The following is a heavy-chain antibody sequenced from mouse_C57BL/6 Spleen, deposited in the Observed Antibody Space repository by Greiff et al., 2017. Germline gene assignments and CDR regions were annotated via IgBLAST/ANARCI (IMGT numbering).Heavy chain of an antibody. Sequence: QVQLQQPGAELVKPGASVKLSCKASGYTFTSYWMHWVKQRPGQGLEWIGMIHPNSGSTNYNEKFKSKATLTVDKSSSTAYMQLSSLTSEDSAVYYCARGSYYDYDERDYYAMDYWGQGTSVTVSS. V-gene: IGHV1-64*01. CDR1: GYTFTSYW. J-gene: IGHJ4*01. D-gene: IGHD2-4*01. CDR2: IHPNSGST. CDR3: ARGSYYDYDERDYYAMDY.